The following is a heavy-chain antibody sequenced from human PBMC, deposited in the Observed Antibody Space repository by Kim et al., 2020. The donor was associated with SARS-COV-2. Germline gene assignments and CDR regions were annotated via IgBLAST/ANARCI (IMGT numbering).Heavy chain of an antibody. CDR2: IYPDDSDT. J-gene: IGHJ4*02. CDR1: GYSFTSYW. D-gene: IGHD4-17*01. Sequence: GESLKISCKASGYSFTSYWIGWVRQMPGKGLEWMGIIYPDDSDTRYSPSFQGQVTISADKSISTAYLQWSSLKASDTAMFRCARLRRTSTVTTYWFDYWGQGTLVTVSS. CDR3: ARLRRTSTVTTYWFDY. V-gene: IGHV5-51*01.